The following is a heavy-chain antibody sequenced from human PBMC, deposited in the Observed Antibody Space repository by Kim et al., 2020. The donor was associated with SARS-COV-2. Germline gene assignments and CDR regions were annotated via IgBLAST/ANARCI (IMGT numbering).Heavy chain of an antibody. CDR1: GGSFSGYY. J-gene: IGHJ4*02. D-gene: IGHD5-12*01. CDR3: ASFGRGGRRWLQLNYYFDY. Sequence: SETLSLTCAVYGGSFSGYYWSWIRQLPGKGLEWIGEINHSGSTNYNPSLKSRVTISVDTSKNQFSLKLSSVTAADTAVYYCASFGRGGRRWLQLNYYFDYWGQGTLVTVSS. V-gene: IGHV4-34*01. CDR2: INHSGST.